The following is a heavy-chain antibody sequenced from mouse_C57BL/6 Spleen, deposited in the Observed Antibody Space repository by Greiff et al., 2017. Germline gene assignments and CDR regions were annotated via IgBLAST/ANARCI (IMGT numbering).Heavy chain of an antibody. Sequence: VQLQQSGPELVKPGASVKISCKASGYTFTDYYMNWVKQSNGKSLEWIGDLNPNNGGTSYNQKFKGKATLTVDKSSSTAYMELRSLTSEDSAVSYCARREYGYDRGFAYWGQGTLVTVSA. CDR1: GYTFTDYY. J-gene: IGHJ3*01. D-gene: IGHD2-2*01. V-gene: IGHV1-26*01. CDR2: LNPNNGGT. CDR3: ARREYGYDRGFAY.